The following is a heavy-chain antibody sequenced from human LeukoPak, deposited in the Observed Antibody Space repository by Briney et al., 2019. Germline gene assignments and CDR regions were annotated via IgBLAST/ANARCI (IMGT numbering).Heavy chain of an antibody. CDR3: AARPGGYASFDI. CDR2: IIPIFGTA. V-gene: IGHV1-69*13. Sequence: SVKVSCKASGGTFSSYAISWVRQAPGQGLEWMGGIIPIFGTANYAQKFQGRVTVTADESTSTAYMELSSLRSEDTAVYYCAARPGGYASFDIWGQGTMVTVSS. CDR1: GGTFSSYA. D-gene: IGHD3-16*01. J-gene: IGHJ3*02.